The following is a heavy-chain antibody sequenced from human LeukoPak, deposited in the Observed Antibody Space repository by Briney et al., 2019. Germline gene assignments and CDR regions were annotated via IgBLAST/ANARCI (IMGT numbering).Heavy chain of an antibody. J-gene: IGHJ3*02. Sequence: GGSLRLSCAASGFIVSSNYMSWVRQAPGKGLEWVSVIYSGGSTKHADSVKGRFTISRDNSKNTLYLQMNSLRAEDTAVYYCVRDSRNCGGDCCAFDIWGQGTMVSVSS. CDR1: GFIVSSNY. V-gene: IGHV3-53*01. CDR2: IYSGGST. D-gene: IGHD2-21*02. CDR3: VRDSRNCGGDCCAFDI.